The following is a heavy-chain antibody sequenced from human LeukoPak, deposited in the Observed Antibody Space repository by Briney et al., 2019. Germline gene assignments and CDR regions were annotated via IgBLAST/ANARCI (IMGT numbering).Heavy chain of an antibody. CDR1: GGTFSSYA. CDR3: ARSLYSGYDPFNWFDP. D-gene: IGHD5-12*01. Sequence: SVKVSCKASGGTFSSYAISWVRQAPGQGLEWMGGIIPIFGTANYAQKFQGRVTITTDESTSTAYIELSSLRSEDTAVYYCARSLYSGYDPFNWFDPWGQGTLVTVSS. CDR2: IIPIFGTA. J-gene: IGHJ5*02. V-gene: IGHV1-69*05.